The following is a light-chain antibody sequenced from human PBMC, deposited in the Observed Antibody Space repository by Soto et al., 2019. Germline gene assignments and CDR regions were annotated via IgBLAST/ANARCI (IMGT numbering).Light chain of an antibody. J-gene: IGKJ2*01. V-gene: IGKV3-20*01. CDR1: QSVTSSY. Sequence: EIVLTQSPDTLSLSPGERATLSCRASQSVTSSYLAWYQQKPGQAPRLLIYGASSRATGIPDRFSGSGSGTDFTLTISRLESEDFAVYYCQHYGSSPYTFGQGTKLEIK. CDR2: GAS. CDR3: QHYGSSPYT.